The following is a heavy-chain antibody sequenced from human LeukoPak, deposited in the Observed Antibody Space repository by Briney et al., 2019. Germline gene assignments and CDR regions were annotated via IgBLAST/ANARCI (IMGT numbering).Heavy chain of an antibody. CDR2: IYTSGST. Sequence: SETLSLTCTVSGVTISSYYWSWIRQPAGKGLEWVGRIYTSGSTNYNPSLKSRVTMSVDTSKNQFSLKLSSVTAADTAVYYCARGAYYYGSGKIFDYWGQGTLVTVSS. J-gene: IGHJ4*02. V-gene: IGHV4-4*07. D-gene: IGHD3-10*01. CDR1: GVTISSYY. CDR3: ARGAYYYGSGKIFDY.